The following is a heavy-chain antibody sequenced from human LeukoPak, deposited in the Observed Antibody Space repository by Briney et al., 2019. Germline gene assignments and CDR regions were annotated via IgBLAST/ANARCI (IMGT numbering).Heavy chain of an antibody. CDR3: ARVTLGDCSGGSCYSSYYYYYYGMDV. Sequence: SETLSLTRRASGGSISSYYWSWIRQPPGKGLEWIGYIYYSGSTNYSPSLKSRLTISVDTSKNQFSLKLSSVTAADTAVYYCARVTLGDCSGGSCYSSYYYYYYGMDVWGQGTTVTVSS. CDR1: GGSISSYY. V-gene: IGHV4-59*01. J-gene: IGHJ6*02. D-gene: IGHD2-15*01. CDR2: IYYSGST.